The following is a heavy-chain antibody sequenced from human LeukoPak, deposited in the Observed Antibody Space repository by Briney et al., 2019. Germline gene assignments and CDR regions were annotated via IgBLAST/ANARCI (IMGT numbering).Heavy chain of an antibody. CDR1: RFTFSSYW. Sequence: GGSLRLSCAASRFTFSSYWMTWVRQAPGKGLEWVANIKQDASEEYYVDSVKGRFTISRDNAKNSLYLQRNSLRAEETAVYYCARVVTNLSHYGMDVWGHGTTVTVSS. CDR2: IKQDASEE. D-gene: IGHD4-17*01. CDR3: ARVVTNLSHYGMDV. V-gene: IGHV3-7*04. J-gene: IGHJ6*02.